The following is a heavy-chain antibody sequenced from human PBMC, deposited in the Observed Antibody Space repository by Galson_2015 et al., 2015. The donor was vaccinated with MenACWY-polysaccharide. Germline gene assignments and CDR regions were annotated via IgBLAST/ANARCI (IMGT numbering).Heavy chain of an antibody. Sequence: SVKVSCKASGYTFTNHFITWVRQAPGQGLEWMGWISGNDGDTDYAQKFQGRVTMTTDTSTSTVYMDLRSLKSDDTAIYYCARSSSIYDYYSDRWGRGPLVTVTP. V-gene: IGHV1-18*01. CDR2: ISGNDGDT. J-gene: IGHJ2*01. CDR3: ARSSSIYDYYSDR. D-gene: IGHD5/OR15-5a*01. CDR1: GYTFTNHF.